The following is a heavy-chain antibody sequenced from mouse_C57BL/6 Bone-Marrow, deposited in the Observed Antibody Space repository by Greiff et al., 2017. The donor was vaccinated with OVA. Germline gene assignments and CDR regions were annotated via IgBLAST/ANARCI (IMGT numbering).Heavy chain of an antibody. V-gene: IGHV14-4*01. CDR2: IDPENGDT. CDR1: GFNITDDY. Sequence: EVQLQQSGAELVRPGASVKLSCTASGFNITDDYMHWVKQRPEQGLEWIGWIDPENGDTEYASKFQGKATITADTSSNTAYLQLSSLTSEDTAVYYCTIKGDSSYVYAMDYWGQGTSVTVSS. D-gene: IGHD1-1*01. CDR3: TIKGDSSYVYAMDY. J-gene: IGHJ4*01.